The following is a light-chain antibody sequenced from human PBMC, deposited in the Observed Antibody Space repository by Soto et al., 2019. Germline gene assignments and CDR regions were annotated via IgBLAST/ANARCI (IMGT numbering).Light chain of an antibody. V-gene: IGKV3-15*01. CDR2: GAS. J-gene: IGKJ1*01. CDR3: QQYNNWPRT. CDR1: QSVSNN. Sequence: EIVLTQSPGTLSLSPGERATLSCRASQSVSNNYLAWYQQKPGQAPRLLIYGASNKATGIPARFSGSGSGTEFTLTNSSLQSEDFAVYYCQQYNNWPRTFGQGTKVDIK.